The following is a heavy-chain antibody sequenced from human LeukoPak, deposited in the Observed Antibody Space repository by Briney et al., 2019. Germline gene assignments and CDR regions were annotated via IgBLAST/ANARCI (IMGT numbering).Heavy chain of an antibody. Sequence: TGGSLRLSCAASGFTFDDYAMHWVRQAPGKGLEWVSGISWNSGSIGYADSVKGRFTISRDNAKNSLYLQMNSLRAEDTALYYCAKGTELKYFDCWGQGTLVTVSS. CDR1: GFTFDDYA. CDR2: ISWNSGSI. J-gene: IGHJ4*02. CDR3: AKGTELKYFDC. D-gene: IGHD1-26*01. V-gene: IGHV3-9*01.